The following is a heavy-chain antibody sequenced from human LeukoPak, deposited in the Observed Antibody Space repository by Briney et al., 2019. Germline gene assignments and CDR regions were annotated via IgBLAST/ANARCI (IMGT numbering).Heavy chain of an antibody. CDR2: TNGGGNVN. Sequence: GSLRLSCEGSGFTFSTSEINWVRQAPGKGLEWISYTNGGGNVNFYADSVKGRFKISRDNAKNFLYLQMNGLRAEDTATYYCAKEIPLARGDAFDIWGQGTLVIVSS. V-gene: IGHV3-48*03. CDR3: AKEIPLARGDAFDI. J-gene: IGHJ3*02. D-gene: IGHD1-26*01. CDR1: GFTFSTSE.